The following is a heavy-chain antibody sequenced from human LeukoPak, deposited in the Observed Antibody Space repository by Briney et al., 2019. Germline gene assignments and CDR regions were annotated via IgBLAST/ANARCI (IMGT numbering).Heavy chain of an antibody. V-gene: IGHV1-2*02. Sequence: ASVKVSCKASGYTFTGYYMHWVRQAPGQGLEWMGWMNPNSGGTNYAQKFQGRVTMTRDTSISTDYMELSRLRSDDTAVYYCARVRVTVAGTGGTFDYWGQGTLVTVSS. D-gene: IGHD6-19*01. CDR2: MNPNSGGT. CDR3: ARVRVTVAGTGGTFDY. J-gene: IGHJ4*02. CDR1: GYTFTGYY.